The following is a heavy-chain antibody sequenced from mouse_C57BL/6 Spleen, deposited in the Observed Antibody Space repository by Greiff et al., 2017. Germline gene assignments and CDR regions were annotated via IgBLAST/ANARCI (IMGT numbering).Heavy chain of an antibody. CDR2: IYPGDGDT. CDR1: GYAFSSSW. CDR3: ARDDYDGTSYAMDY. Sequence: QVQLKQSGPELVKPGASVKISCKASGYAFSSSWMNWVKQRPGKGLEWIGRIYPGDGDTNYNGKFKGKATLTADKSSSTAYMQLSSLTSEDSAVYFCARDDYDGTSYAMDYWGQGTSVTVSS. J-gene: IGHJ4*01. D-gene: IGHD2-4*01. V-gene: IGHV1-82*01.